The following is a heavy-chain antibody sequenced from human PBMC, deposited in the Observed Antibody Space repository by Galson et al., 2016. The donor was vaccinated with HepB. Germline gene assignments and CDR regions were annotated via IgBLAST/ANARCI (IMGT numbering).Heavy chain of an antibody. Sequence: SLRLSCAVSGFTFRNHQMHWLRQVPGKGLGWVSRIEPDGNSPIYADSVKGRVPISRDNAENMLYLQMNSLRAEDTAIYYCAIDLSGPDYWGQGTLVTVSS. CDR2: IEPDGNSP. CDR3: AIDLSGPDY. J-gene: IGHJ4*02. CDR1: GFTFRNHQ. V-gene: IGHV3-74*01.